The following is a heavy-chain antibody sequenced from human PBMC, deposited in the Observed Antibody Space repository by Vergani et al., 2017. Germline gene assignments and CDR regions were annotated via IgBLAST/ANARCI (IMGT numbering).Heavy chain of an antibody. J-gene: IGHJ5*01. D-gene: IGHD1-26*01. V-gene: IGHV3-23*01. CDR3: GKDAGSCENLLDS. CDR2: LTGGGGST. CDR1: GFTFSTYA. Sequence: EVQLLESGGSLKQPGGSVRLSCAASGFTFSTYAMHWVRQAPGKGLEWVSALTGGGGSTYSADSFKGRFIITRDTSRDTLYLQMNRLRPEDTATYFCGKDAGSCENLLDSWGQETLVTVSS.